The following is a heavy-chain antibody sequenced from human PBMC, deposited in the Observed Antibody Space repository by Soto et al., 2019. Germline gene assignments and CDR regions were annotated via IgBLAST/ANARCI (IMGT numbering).Heavy chain of an antibody. CDR3: ARGILQEYYYYGMDV. D-gene: IGHD1-1*01. Sequence: QVPLQESGPGLVKPSQTLSLTCTVSGGSISSGDYYWSWVRQPPGKGLEWIGYIYYSGSTYYNPSLKSRVTISVDTSKNQFSLKLSSVTAADTAVYYCARGILQEYYYYGMDVWGQGTTVTVSS. J-gene: IGHJ6*02. CDR1: GGSISSGDYY. V-gene: IGHV4-30-4*01. CDR2: IYYSGST.